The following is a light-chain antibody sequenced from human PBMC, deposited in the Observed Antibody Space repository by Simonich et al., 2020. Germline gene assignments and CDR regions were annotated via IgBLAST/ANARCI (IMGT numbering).Light chain of an antibody. Sequence: QSALTQPRSVSGSPGQSVTISCTGTSSDVGGYNYVSWYQQHPGKAPKLMIYDVRQRPSGVPDRFSGSKSCNTASLTISGLQAEDEADYYCCSYAGSYVVFGGGTKLTVL. V-gene: IGLV2-11*01. CDR3: CSYAGSYVV. CDR2: DVR. CDR1: SSDVGGYNY. J-gene: IGLJ2*01.